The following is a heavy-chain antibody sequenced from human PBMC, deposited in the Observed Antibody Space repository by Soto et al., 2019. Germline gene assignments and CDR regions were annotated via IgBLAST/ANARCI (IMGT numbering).Heavy chain of an antibody. V-gene: IGHV4-34*01. Sequence: SETLSLTCAVYGGSFSGYYWSWIRQPPGKGLEWIGEINHSGSTNYNPSLKSRVTISVDTSKNQFSLKLSSVTAADTAVYYCARRGVAVAVYYFDYWGQGTLVTVSS. CDR2: INHSGST. D-gene: IGHD6-19*01. J-gene: IGHJ4*02. CDR3: ARRGVAVAVYYFDY. CDR1: GGSFSGYY.